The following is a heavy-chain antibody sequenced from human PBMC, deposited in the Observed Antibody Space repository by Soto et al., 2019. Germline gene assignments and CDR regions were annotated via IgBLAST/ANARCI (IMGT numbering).Heavy chain of an antibody. CDR3: AGTANSNWFDP. CDR2: IYYSGSA. Sequence: PSETLSLTCTVSGGSVSSRSYYWSWIRQPPGEGLEWIGSIYYSGSAQYSPSLKSRVIISVDTSKNQFSLKLGSVTAADTAVYYYAGTANSNWFDPWSQGNLVTVSS. J-gene: IGHJ5*02. CDR1: GGSVSSRSYY. V-gene: IGHV4-39*01. D-gene: IGHD3-22*01.